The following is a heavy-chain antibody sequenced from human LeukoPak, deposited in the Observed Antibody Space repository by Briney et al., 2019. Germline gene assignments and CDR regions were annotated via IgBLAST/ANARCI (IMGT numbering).Heavy chain of an antibody. Sequence: PSETLSLTCTVSGGSISGYYWSWIRQPAGKGLEWIGRIYTSGSTNYNPSLKSRVTISVDKSKNQFSLKLSSVTAADTAVYYCASESTVTSDCYWGQGTLVTVSS. D-gene: IGHD4-17*01. CDR1: GGSISGYY. CDR2: IYTSGST. J-gene: IGHJ4*02. CDR3: ASESTVTSDCY. V-gene: IGHV4-4*07.